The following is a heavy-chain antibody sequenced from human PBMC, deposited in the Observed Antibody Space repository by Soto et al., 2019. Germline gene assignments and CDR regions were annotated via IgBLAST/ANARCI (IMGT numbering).Heavy chain of an antibody. CDR2: ISASGTGT. J-gene: IGHJ5*02. CDR1: GFTFDSFA. Sequence: DVQLLESGGGLVQPGGSLRLSCAASGFTFDSFAMSWVRQTPQRSLEWVSAISASGTGTLYTDSVKGRFTISRDNSKNTVYLQMNSLRAEDTAVYYCAKPAQCGITSCYRVWFDPWCQGTLVTVSS. V-gene: IGHV3-23*01. D-gene: IGHD2-2*02. CDR3: AKPAQCGITSCYRVWFDP.